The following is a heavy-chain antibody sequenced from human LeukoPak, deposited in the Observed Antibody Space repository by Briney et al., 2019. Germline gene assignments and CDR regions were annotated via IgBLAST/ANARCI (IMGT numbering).Heavy chain of an antibody. CDR1: GGSISSCY. Sequence: SDTLSLTRTVSGGSISSCYLMWMRPPAARGREWIGRIYTSGSTTYNTSLKSRVTMSVDTSKNQFSRKLSSVTAAETSVYYCARVGPDYQGFDYWGQGTLVTVSS. J-gene: IGHJ4*02. CDR3: ARVGPDYQGFDY. V-gene: IGHV4-4*07. CDR2: IYTSGST. D-gene: IGHD2-2*01.